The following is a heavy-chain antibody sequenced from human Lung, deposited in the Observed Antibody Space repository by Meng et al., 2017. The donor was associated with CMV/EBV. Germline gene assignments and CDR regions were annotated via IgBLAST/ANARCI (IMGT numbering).Heavy chain of an antibody. Sequence: EVQLVGAGGCVVQPGESLRLSCVASGFSFSSYWMHWVRQSPGKGLVWVARINSGGTTTTYADSVKGRFTISRDNAKNTLYLQMNSLRGEDTAVYYCARDVMGWFDPWGQGALVTVSS. CDR1: GFSFSSYW. CDR3: ARDVMGWFDP. J-gene: IGHJ5*02. D-gene: IGHD2-8*01. V-gene: IGHV3-74*01. CDR2: INSGGTTT.